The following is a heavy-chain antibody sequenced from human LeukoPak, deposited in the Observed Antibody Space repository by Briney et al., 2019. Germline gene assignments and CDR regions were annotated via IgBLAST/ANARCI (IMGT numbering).Heavy chain of an antibody. Sequence: NPSETLSLTCTVSGGSISSYYWSWIRQPAGKGLEWIGRIYSGGSTNYNPSLKSRVTISVDTPKNQFSLSLTCVTAADTAVYYCARDLDTSGWCNFDYWGQGALVTVSS. V-gene: IGHV4-4*07. CDR3: ARDLDTSGWCNFDY. J-gene: IGHJ4*02. CDR1: GGSISSYY. CDR2: IYSGGST. D-gene: IGHD6-19*01.